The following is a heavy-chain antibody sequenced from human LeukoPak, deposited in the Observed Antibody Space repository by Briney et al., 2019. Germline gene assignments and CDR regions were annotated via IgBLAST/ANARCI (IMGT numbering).Heavy chain of an antibody. CDR1: GFTFSSYA. Sequence: PGGSLRLSCAAPGFTFSSYAMSWVRQAPGKGLEWVSYISSSSSTIYYADSVKGRFTISRDNSKNTLYLQMNSLRAEDTAVYYCAKAGDGYNYDYWGQGTLVTVSS. CDR3: AKAGDGYNYDY. CDR2: ISSSSSTI. D-gene: IGHD5-24*01. J-gene: IGHJ4*02. V-gene: IGHV3-23*01.